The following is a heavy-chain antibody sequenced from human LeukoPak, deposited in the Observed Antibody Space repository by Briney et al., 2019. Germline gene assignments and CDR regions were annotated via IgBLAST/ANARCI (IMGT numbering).Heavy chain of an antibody. D-gene: IGHD2-15*01. CDR2: INYSGST. V-gene: IGHV4-31*03. Sequence: SETLSLTCTVSGDSISSGTYYWGWIRQHPGKGLVWIGYINYSGSTYYNPSLKSRVTISVDTSKNLFSLKLNSVTAADTAVCYCARYCSGVSCYAFDYWGQGTLVTVSS. J-gene: IGHJ4*02. CDR1: GDSISSGTYY. CDR3: ARYCSGVSCYAFDY.